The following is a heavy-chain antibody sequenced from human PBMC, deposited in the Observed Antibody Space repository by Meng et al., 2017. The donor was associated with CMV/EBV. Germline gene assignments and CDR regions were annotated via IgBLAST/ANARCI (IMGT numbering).Heavy chain of an antibody. CDR2: IYTSGST. CDR3: ARGPEVDYGDYVGLDY. V-gene: IGHV4-4*07. J-gene: IGHJ4*02. Sequence: QGQLQESGPGLVKPSETLPLTCPVFGGSISSYYWSWIRQPAGKGLEWIGRIYTSGSTNYNPSLKSRVTMSVDTSKNQFSLKLSSVTAADTAVYYCARGPEVDYGDYVGLDYWGQGTLVTVSS. D-gene: IGHD4-17*01. CDR1: GGSISSYY.